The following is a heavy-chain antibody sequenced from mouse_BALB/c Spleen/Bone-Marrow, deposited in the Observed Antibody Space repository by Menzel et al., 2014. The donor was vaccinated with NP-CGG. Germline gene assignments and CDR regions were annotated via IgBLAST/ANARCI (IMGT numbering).Heavy chain of an antibody. J-gene: IGHJ2*01. CDR3: ARRSDYDYFDY. Sequence: EVNVVDSGRDLVKPGGSLKLSCAASGFTFSNYGMSWVRQTPDKRLEWVATINSGGRYAFYPDSVKGRFTISRDNAKNTLYLQVSSLKSEDTAMYYCARRSDYDYFDYWGQGTTLTVSS. CDR2: INSGGRYA. CDR1: GFTFSNYG. D-gene: IGHD2-4*01. V-gene: IGHV5-6*02.